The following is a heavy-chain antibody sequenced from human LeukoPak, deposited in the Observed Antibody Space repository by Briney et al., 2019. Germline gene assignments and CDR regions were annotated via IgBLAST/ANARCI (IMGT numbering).Heavy chain of an antibody. CDR3: ASKYSSGWYYFDY. CDR1: GGSISSYY. J-gene: IGHJ4*02. V-gene: IGHV4-59*08. D-gene: IGHD6-19*01. Sequence: SETLSLTCTVSGGSISSYYWSWIRQPPGKGLEGIGDIYYSGSTNYNPSLTSRVTISVDTSKNQFSLKLSSVTAADTAVYYCASKYSSGWYYFDYWGQGTLVTVSS. CDR2: IYYSGST.